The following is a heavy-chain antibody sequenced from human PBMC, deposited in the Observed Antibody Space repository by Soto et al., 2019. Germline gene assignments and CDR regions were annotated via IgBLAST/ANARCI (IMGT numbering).Heavy chain of an antibody. CDR2: ISSNGGST. CDR3: ASTPPKGDYWFFDY. Sequence: SCKASGYTFTSYYMHWVRQAPGQGLEWMGLEYVSAISSNGGSTYYANSVKGRFTISRDNSKNTLYLQMNSLRAEDMAVYYCASTPPKGDYWFFDYWGQGTQVTVSS. J-gene: IGHJ4*02. V-gene: IGHV3-64*01. D-gene: IGHD2-8*02. CDR1: GYTFTSYY.